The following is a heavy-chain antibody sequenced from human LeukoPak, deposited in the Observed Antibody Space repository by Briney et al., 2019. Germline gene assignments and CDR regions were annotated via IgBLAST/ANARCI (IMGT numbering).Heavy chain of an antibody. Sequence: GGSLRLSCAASGFTFNTYSMNWVRQAPGKGLEWLSSISTSSSNIYYADSVKGRFTISRDNAKNSLYLQMDSLRAEDTAVYYCAKLDYGGKSFDYWDQGTLVTVSS. J-gene: IGHJ4*02. D-gene: IGHD4-23*01. V-gene: IGHV3-21*01. CDR3: AKLDYGGKSFDY. CDR2: ISTSSSNI. CDR1: GFTFNTYS.